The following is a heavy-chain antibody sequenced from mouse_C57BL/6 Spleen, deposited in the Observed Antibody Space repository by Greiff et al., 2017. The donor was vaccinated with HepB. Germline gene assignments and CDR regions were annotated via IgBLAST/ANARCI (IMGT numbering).Heavy chain of an antibody. V-gene: IGHV5-4*01. CDR1: GFTFSSYA. D-gene: IGHD1-2*01. CDR2: ISDGGSYT. J-gene: IGHJ2*01. CDR3: ARLLITTPFDY. Sequence: EVQLVESGGGLVKPGGSLKLSCAASGFTFSSYAMSWVRQTPEKRLEWVATISDGGSYTYYPDNVKGRFTISRDNAKNNLYLQMSHLKSEDTAMYYCARLLITTPFDYWGQGTTLTVSS.